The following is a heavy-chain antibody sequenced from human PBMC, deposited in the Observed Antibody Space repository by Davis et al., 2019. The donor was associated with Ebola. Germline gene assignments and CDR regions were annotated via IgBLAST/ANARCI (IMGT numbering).Heavy chain of an antibody. D-gene: IGHD6-13*01. CDR3: ARHGVYSSWLATDGMDV. Sequence: ASVKVSCKASGYTFTSYDINWVRQATGQGLEWMGWMNPNSGNTGYAQKFQGRVTMTRNTSISTAYMELSSLRSEDTAVYYCARHGVYSSWLATDGMDVWGQGTTVTVSS. V-gene: IGHV1-8*01. CDR1: GYTFTSYD. J-gene: IGHJ6*02. CDR2: MNPNSGNT.